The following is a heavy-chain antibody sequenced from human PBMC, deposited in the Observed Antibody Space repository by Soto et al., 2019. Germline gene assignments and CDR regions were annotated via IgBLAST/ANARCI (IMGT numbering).Heavy chain of an antibody. V-gene: IGHV4-39*07. D-gene: IGHD2-8*02. J-gene: IGHJ4*02. CDR3: ARDKITGLFDY. CDR2: INHSGST. CDR1: GGSISSGGYS. Sequence: SETLSLTCTVSGGSISSGGYSWTWIRQPPGTGLEWIGEINHSGSTNYNPSLKSRVTISVDTSKNQFSLKLTSVTAADTALYYCARDKITGLFDYWGKGTLVTVSS.